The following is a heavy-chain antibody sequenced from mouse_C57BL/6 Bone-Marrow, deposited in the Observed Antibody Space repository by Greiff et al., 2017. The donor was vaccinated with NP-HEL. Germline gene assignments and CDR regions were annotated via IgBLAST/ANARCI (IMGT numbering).Heavy chain of an antibody. J-gene: IGHJ1*03. CDR3: ARGVYDGYCWYFDV. D-gene: IGHD2-3*01. CDR2: IYPSDSET. CDR1: GYTFTSYW. V-gene: IGHV1-61*01. Sequence: VQLQQPGAELVRPGSSVKLSCKASGYTFTSYWMDWVKQRPGQGLEWIGNIYPSDSETHYNQKFKDKATLTVDKSSSTAYMQLSSLTSEDSAVYYCARGVYDGYCWYFDVWGTGTTVTVSS.